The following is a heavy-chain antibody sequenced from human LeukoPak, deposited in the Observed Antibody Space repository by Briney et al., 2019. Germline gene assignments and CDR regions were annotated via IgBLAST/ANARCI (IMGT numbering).Heavy chain of an antibody. V-gene: IGHV1-24*01. CDR1: GYTLTELS. CDR2: SDPEDGET. CDR3: APFEATAAGTSY. Sequence: ASVKVSCKVSGYTLTELSMHWVRQAPGKGLEWMGGSDPEDGETIYAQKFQGRVTMTEDTSTDTAYMELSSLRSEDTAVYYCAPFEATAAGTSYWGQGTLVTVSS. J-gene: IGHJ4*02. D-gene: IGHD6-13*01.